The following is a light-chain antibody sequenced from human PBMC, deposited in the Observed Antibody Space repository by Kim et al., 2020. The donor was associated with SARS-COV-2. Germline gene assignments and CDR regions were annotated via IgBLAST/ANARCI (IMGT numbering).Light chain of an antibody. CDR1: QDIRND. Sequence: ASVGERVTIPCRASQDIRNDLGWYQQNPGRAPKRLIYGASSLQSGVPSRFSGSGSGTEFTLTISSVQPEDFATYFCLQHSTYPITFGQGTRLEIK. V-gene: IGKV1-17*01. CDR2: GAS. J-gene: IGKJ5*01. CDR3: LQHSTYPIT.